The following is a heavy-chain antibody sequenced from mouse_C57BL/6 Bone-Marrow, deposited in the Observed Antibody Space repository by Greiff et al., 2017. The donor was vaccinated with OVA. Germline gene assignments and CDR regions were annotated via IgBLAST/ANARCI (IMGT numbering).Heavy chain of an antibody. CDR2: INPNNGGT. D-gene: IGHD1-1*01. J-gene: IGHJ4*01. CDR3: ARGYYGSSPYAMDY. Sequence: EVQLQQSGPELVKPGASVKIPCKASGYTFTDYNMDWVKQSHGKSLEWIGDINPNNGGTIYNQKFKGKATLTVDKSSSTAYMELRSLTSEDTAVYYGARGYYGSSPYAMDYWGQGTSVTVSS. V-gene: IGHV1-18*01. CDR1: GYTFTDYN.